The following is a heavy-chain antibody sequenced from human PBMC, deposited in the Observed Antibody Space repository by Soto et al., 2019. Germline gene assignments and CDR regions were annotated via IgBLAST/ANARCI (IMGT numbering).Heavy chain of an antibody. D-gene: IGHD2-2*01. J-gene: IGHJ4*02. CDR3: ARHFDYQQDFDY. Sequence: SETLSLTCTVSGDSISGSSYSWGWIRQPPGKGLEWIGSIYYSGSTYYNLSLKSRVTLSVDTSKNQFSLRLSSVTAADTAVYYCARHFDYQQDFDYWGQGTLVTVSS. CDR2: IYYSGST. CDR1: GDSISGSSYS. V-gene: IGHV4-39*01.